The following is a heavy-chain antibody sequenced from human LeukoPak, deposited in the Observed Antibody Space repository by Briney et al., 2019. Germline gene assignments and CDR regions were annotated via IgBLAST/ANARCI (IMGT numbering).Heavy chain of an antibody. Sequence: ASVKVSCKASGYTFTSYGISWVRQAPGQGLEWMGWISAYNGNTNYAQKLQGRVTITTDTSTSTACMELRSLRSDDTAVYYCARGAPFHYYDSSVVYWGQGTLVTVSS. D-gene: IGHD3-22*01. V-gene: IGHV1-18*01. CDR1: GYTFTSYG. CDR3: ARGAPFHYYDSSVVY. J-gene: IGHJ4*02. CDR2: ISAYNGNT.